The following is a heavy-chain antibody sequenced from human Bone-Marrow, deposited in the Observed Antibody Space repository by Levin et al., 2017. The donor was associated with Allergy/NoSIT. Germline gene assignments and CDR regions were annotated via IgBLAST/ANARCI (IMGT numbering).Heavy chain of an antibody. CDR1: GFIFSDYY. D-gene: IGHD3-9*01. Sequence: GGSLRLSCAASGFIFSDYYMSWIRQAPGKGPEWISYMSNSGTTIYYADSVKGRFTISRDNAKNSLFLQMNSLRGEDTAVYYCAREGTGFDILTGPDYWGQGILVTVSS. CDR2: MSNSGTTI. CDR3: AREGTGFDILTGPDY. J-gene: IGHJ4*02. V-gene: IGHV3-11*01.